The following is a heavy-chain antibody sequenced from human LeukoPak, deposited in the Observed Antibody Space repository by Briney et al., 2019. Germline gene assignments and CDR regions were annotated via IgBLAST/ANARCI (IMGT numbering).Heavy chain of an antibody. CDR1: GFTFSSYE. J-gene: IGHJ6*03. Sequence: GGSLRLSCAASGFTFSSYEMNWVRQAPGKGLEWVSYISSSGSTIYYADSVKGRFTISRDNAKNSLYLQMNSLRAEDTAVYYGARDRWYDDYYYYMDVWGKGTTVTISS. V-gene: IGHV3-48*03. D-gene: IGHD4-23*01. CDR2: ISSSGSTI. CDR3: ARDRWYDDYYYYMDV.